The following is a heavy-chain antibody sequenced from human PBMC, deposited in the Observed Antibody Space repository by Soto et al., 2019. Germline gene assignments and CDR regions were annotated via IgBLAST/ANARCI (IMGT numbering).Heavy chain of an antibody. CDR1: GFALSTTGVS. Sequence: QITLKESGPSLVKPTQALTLTCTFSGFALSTTGVSVGCIRQPPRNALEWLALIYYDDDMRDSPSLKSRLTIAKDTSKNQVVLTMTNMDPVDTATYYCAHGLYPQRDAYLFWGQGTLVTVSS. V-gene: IGHV2-5*02. J-gene: IGHJ4*02. D-gene: IGHD2-2*01. CDR3: AHGLYPQRDAYLF. CDR2: IYYDDDM.